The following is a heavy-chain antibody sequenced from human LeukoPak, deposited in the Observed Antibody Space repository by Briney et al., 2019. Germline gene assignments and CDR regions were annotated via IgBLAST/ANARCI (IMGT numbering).Heavy chain of an antibody. Sequence: GGSLRLPCAASGFTFSSYWMSWVRQAPGKGLEWVANIKQDGSEKYYVDSVKGRFTISRDNAKNSLYLQMNSLRAEDTAVYYCARDRAGRFNDAFDIWGQGTMVTVSS. CDR3: ARDRAGRFNDAFDI. D-gene: IGHD5-24*01. CDR1: GFTFSSYW. CDR2: IKQDGSEK. V-gene: IGHV3-7*01. J-gene: IGHJ3*02.